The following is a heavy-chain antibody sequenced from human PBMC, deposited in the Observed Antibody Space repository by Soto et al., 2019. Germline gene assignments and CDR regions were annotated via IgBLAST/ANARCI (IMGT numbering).Heavy chain of an antibody. CDR3: ARGGVDVVATSAFDY. D-gene: IGHD5-12*01. CDR1: GATYSNSA. CDR2: INPILGIP. J-gene: IGHJ4*02. V-gene: IGHV1-69*10. Sequence: QVQLVQSGAEVKKPGSSVKVSCKASGATYSNSAISWVRQAPGQGPEWMGGINPILGIPDYAHKFQGRVTITADESTNTVYMDLGSLRSEDTALYFCARGGVDVVATSAFDYWGQGTLVTVSS.